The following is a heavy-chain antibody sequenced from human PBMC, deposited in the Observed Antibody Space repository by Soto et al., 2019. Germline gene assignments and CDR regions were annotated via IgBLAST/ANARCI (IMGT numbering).Heavy chain of an antibody. J-gene: IGHJ4*02. CDR1: GFTFSSYV. D-gene: IGHD2-8*01. CDR2: ISADSRVT. V-gene: IGHV3-30*04. CDR3: AREGASTHGAGFDY. Sequence: PGGSLRLSCAASGFTFSSYVAHWVRQAPCKGLEWVAVISADSRVTYYADSVKGRFTISRDNSKNMLYLQMSSLRDEDTAVFYRAREGASTHGAGFDYWGQGTPVTVS.